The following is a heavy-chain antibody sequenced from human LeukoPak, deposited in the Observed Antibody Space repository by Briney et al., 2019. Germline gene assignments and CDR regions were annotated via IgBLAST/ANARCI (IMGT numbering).Heavy chain of an antibody. D-gene: IGHD6-19*01. CDR2: INHSGST. Sequence: SETLSLTCAVYGGSFSGYYWSWIRQPPGKGLEWIGEINHSGSTNYNPSLKSRVTISVDTSKDQFSLKLSSVTAADTAVHYCARGRIAVAGTLPFQHWGQGTLVTVSS. V-gene: IGHV4-34*01. CDR1: GGSFSGYY. CDR3: ARGRIAVAGTLPFQH. J-gene: IGHJ1*01.